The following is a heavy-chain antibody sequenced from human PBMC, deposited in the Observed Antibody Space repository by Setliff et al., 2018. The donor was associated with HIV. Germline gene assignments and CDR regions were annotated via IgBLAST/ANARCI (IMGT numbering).Heavy chain of an antibody. CDR3: ARGYYNFWSGYYDSRFPNPIDAFDI. D-gene: IGHD3-3*01. V-gene: IGHV1-18*01. Sequence: GASVKVSCKASGYTFSSYGISWVRQAPGQGVEWMGWISAYNSNTNYAQKLQGRVTMTTDTSTSTAYMELRSLRSDDTAVYYCARGYYNFWSGYYDSRFPNPIDAFDIWGQGTMVTVSS. CDR1: GYTFSSYG. CDR2: ISAYNSNT. J-gene: IGHJ3*02.